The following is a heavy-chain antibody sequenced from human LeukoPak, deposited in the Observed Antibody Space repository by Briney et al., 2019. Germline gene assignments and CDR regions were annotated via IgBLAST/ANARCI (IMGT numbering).Heavy chain of an antibody. V-gene: IGHV3-23*01. D-gene: IGHD1-26*01. CDR3: AKAFPRKVGATKGAFDL. CDR1: GFTFSSYA. CDR2: ISCSGGST. J-gene: IGHJ3*01. Sequence: GGSLRLSCAASGFTFSSYAMMGVRQAPGKGLEGVSAISCSGGSTYYADSVKGRFTISRDNSNNTLYLQMNSLRAEDTAVYYCAKAFPRKVGATKGAFDLWGQGTMVTVSS.